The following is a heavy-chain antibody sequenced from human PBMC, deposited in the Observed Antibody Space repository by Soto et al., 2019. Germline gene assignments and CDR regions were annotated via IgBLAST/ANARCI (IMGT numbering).Heavy chain of an antibody. J-gene: IGHJ6*02. D-gene: IGHD4-17*01. CDR3: ARVDYGGNYYNTYGMDA. Sequence: SETLSLTCTVSGGSISSYYWSWIRQPPGKGLEWIGYIYYSGRTNYNPSLKSRVTISVDPSKNQFSLTLSSVTAADTAVYSCARVDYGGNYYNTYGMDAWGQGTTVTVSS. CDR1: GGSISSYY. V-gene: IGHV4-59*01. CDR2: IYYSGRT.